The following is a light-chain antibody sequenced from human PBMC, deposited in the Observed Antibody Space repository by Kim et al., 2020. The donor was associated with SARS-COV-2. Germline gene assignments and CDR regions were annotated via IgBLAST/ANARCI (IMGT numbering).Light chain of an antibody. V-gene: IGLV2-14*03. Sequence: GQSTTTSCTGTSSDVVVYNYVSCYQHHPGKAPKLMIYDVSNRPSGVSNRVSGSKSGNTASLTISGLQAENEADYYCSSYTSSSTRVFGGGTQLTVL. CDR3: SSYTSSSTRV. J-gene: IGLJ3*02. CDR1: SSDVVVYNY. CDR2: DVS.